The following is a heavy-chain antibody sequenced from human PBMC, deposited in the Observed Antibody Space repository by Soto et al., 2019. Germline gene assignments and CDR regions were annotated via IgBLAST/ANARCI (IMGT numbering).Heavy chain of an antibody. J-gene: IGHJ6*03. CDR3: AKDSSSWYGAYYYYYMDV. Sequence: EVQLLESGGGLVQPGGSLRLSCAASGFTFSSYAMSWVRQAPGKGLEWVSAISGSGGSTYYADSMKGRFTISRDNSKNTLYLQMNSLRAEDTAVYYCAKDSSSWYGAYYYYYMDVWGKGTTVTVSS. CDR2: ISGSGGST. V-gene: IGHV3-23*01. CDR1: GFTFSSYA. D-gene: IGHD6-13*01.